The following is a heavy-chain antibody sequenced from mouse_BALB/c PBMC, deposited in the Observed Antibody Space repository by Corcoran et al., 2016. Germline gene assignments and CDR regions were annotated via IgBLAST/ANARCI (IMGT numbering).Heavy chain of an antibody. CDR3: ARLGGNSHYYAMDY. J-gene: IGHJ4*01. CDR2: INTHSGMP. D-gene: IGHD2-1*01. V-gene: IGHV9-4*02. Sequence: QIQLVQSGPELKKPGETVRISCKASGYTFTTAGMQWVQKMPGKGLKWIGWINTHSGMPKYAEDFKGRFAFSLETSASTAYLQISNLKNEDTASYFCARLGGNSHYYAMDYWGQGTSVTVSS. CDR1: GYTFTTAG.